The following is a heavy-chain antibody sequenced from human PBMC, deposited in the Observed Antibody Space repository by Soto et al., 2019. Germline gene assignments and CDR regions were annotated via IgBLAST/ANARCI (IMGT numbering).Heavy chain of an antibody. CDR2: TYYRSKWYN. CDR3: ARDPLYKQWLVFDY. Sequence: SQTFSLTCAISGDSVSSNSAAWNWIRQSPSRGLEWLGRTYYRSKWYNDYAVSVKSRITINPDTSKNQFSLQLNSVTPEDTAVYYCARDPLYKQWLVFDYWGQGTLVTVSS. D-gene: IGHD6-19*01. J-gene: IGHJ4*02. V-gene: IGHV6-1*01. CDR1: GDSVSSNSAA.